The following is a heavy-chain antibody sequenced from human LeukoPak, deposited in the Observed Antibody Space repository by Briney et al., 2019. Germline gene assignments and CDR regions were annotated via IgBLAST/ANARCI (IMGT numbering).Heavy chain of an antibody. CDR1: GFTFSAYW. V-gene: IGHV3-74*01. CDR2: INNDGTAT. D-gene: IGHD6-13*01. Sequence: GGSLRLSCAASGFTFSAYWMHWVRQVPGKGLVWVSRINNDGTATFFADSVKGRFTISRDNAKNTLYLQMDSLRAEDTAIYYCATYLRNTAAGYYYFEYWGQGTLVTVSS. CDR3: ATYLRNTAAGYYYFEY. J-gene: IGHJ4*02.